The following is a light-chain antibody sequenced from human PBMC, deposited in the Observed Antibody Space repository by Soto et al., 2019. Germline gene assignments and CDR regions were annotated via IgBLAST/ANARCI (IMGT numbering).Light chain of an antibody. V-gene: IGKV1-5*03. CDR3: QQYYDFRT. CDR2: EAS. CDR1: QGVSTW. Sequence: QLTQSPSALSVSVVDRFTITFRASQGVSTWLAWYQQRPSQAPKLLVYEASKLQSGVPSRFSASGSVRDFTLTISSLQPEDSATYYCQQYYDFRTFGQGTKVDI. J-gene: IGKJ1*01.